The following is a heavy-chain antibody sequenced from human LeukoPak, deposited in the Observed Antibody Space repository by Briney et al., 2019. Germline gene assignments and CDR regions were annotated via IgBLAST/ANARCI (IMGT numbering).Heavy chain of an antibody. J-gene: IGHJ4*02. CDR2: IYYSGST. CDR3: ARLPVVRGVNRDY. CDR1: GGSISSYY. D-gene: IGHD3-10*01. V-gene: IGHV4-59*01. Sequence: PSETLSLTCTVSGGSISSYYWSWIRQPPGKGLEWIGFIYYSGSTNYNPSLKSRVTISVDTSKNQFFLSLRSVTAADTAVYYCARLPVVRGVNRDYWGQGTLVTVSS.